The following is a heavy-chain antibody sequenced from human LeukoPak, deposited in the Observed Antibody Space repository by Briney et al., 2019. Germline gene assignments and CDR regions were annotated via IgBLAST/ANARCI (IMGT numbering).Heavy chain of an antibody. D-gene: IGHD3-16*01. CDR2: FSESRSYV. V-gene: IGHV3-21*01. J-gene: IGHJ3*02. CDR3: ARRGPPRGIDAFDI. Sequence: GGSLRLSCAASGFSFSSYRMAWVRLARGKGLEWISFFSESRSYVKYADSVKGRFTICRDDAKNSLYLQMNSLRADDTAVYYCARRGPPRGIDAFDIWGQGTMVTVSS. CDR1: GFSFSSYR.